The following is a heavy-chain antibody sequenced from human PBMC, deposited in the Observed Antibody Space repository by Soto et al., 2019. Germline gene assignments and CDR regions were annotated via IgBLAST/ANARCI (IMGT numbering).Heavy chain of an antibody. CDR3: ARRTETDYYGMDV. D-gene: IGHD4-17*01. CDR1: GYSFTNYW. CDR2: IYPDDSDT. J-gene: IGHJ6*02. V-gene: IGHV5-51*01. Sequence: GESLKISCKGSGYSFTNYWIGWVRQMPGKGLEWMGIIYPDDSDTRYSPSFQGQVTISADKSISTAYLQWSSLKASGTAMYYCARRTETDYYGMDVWGQGTTVTVSS.